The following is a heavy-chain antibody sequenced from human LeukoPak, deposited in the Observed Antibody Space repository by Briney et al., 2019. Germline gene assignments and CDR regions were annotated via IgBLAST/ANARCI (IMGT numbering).Heavy chain of an antibody. D-gene: IGHD2-2*01. CDR1: GFTFNNYA. J-gene: IGHJ4*02. CDR3: AKDRGYCSSTRCYALHYFDY. Sequence: PGGSLGLSCAASGFTFNNYAMNWVRQAPGKGLEWVSIISGSGDSTYYANSVKGRFTISRDNSKNTLYLQMSSLSAEDTAVYYCAKDRGYCSSTRCYALHYFDYWGQGTLVTVSS. CDR2: ISGSGDST. V-gene: IGHV3-23*01.